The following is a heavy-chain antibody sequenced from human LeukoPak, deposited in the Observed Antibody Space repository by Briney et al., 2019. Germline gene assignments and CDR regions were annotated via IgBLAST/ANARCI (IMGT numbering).Heavy chain of an antibody. Sequence: PSETLSLTCTVSGGSISSYYWSWIRQPPGKGLEWIGYIYYSGSTSYNPSLKSRVTISVDTSKNQFSLKLSSVTAADTAVYYCARMIAAAGTEYFDLWGRGTLVTVSS. CDR1: GGSISSYY. D-gene: IGHD6-13*01. J-gene: IGHJ2*01. CDR3: ARMIAAAGTEYFDL. V-gene: IGHV4-59*01. CDR2: IYYSGST.